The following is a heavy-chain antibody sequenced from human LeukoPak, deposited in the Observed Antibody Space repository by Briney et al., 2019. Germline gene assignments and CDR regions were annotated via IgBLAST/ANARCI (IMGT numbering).Heavy chain of an antibody. CDR1: GFTFSDYY. V-gene: IGHV3-11*04. CDR2: ISNSGSVS. D-gene: IGHD3-10*01. J-gene: IGHJ6*03. CDR3: ARVRYGPLGTAPDYYYMDV. Sequence: GGSLRLSCAASGFTFSDYYMSWIRQAPGKGLEWILYISNSGSVSYYADSVKGRFTISRDNAKNSLYLQMNSLRAEDTAVYYCARVRYGPLGTAPDYYYMDVWGKGTTVTVSS.